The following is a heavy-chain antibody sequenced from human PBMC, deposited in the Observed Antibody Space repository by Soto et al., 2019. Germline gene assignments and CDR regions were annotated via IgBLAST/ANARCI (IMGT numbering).Heavy chain of an antibody. V-gene: IGHV3-7*03. Sequence: EVQLVESGGGLINPGGSLRLSCAASGFTFSNYWMSWVRQAPGQGLEWVASIKQDGSVKHYVDSVKGRFTISRDNAEKSLHLQMNSLRAEDTAVYYCAKLRGDYTVFDYWGQGARVTVSS. J-gene: IGHJ4*02. CDR3: AKLRGDYTVFDY. CDR2: IKQDGSVK. CDR1: GFTFSNYW. D-gene: IGHD4-17*01.